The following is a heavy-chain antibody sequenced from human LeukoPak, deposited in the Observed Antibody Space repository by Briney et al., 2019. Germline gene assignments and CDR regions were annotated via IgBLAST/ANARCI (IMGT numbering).Heavy chain of an antibody. CDR2: ISGSGGST. Sequence: PGGSLRLSCAASGFTFSSYAMSWVRQAPGKGLEWVSAISGSGGSTYYADSVKGRFTISRDNSKNTLYLQMNSLRAEDTAVYYCASDRASYYYGSGSYYSPYWSQGTLVTVSS. J-gene: IGHJ4*02. CDR1: GFTFSSYA. V-gene: IGHV3-23*01. D-gene: IGHD3-10*01. CDR3: ASDRASYYYGSGSYYSPY.